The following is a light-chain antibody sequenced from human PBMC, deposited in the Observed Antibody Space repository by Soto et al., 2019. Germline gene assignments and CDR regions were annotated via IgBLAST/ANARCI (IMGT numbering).Light chain of an antibody. CDR2: KAS. V-gene: IGKV1-5*03. CDR3: QQYSSYSWT. J-gene: IGKJ1*01. Sequence: DIQMTQSPSTLSASVGDRVTITCRASQSISSWLPWYQQKPGKAPKLLIYKASSLESGVPSRFSGSGSGTEFTLTISSLQPDDFATYYCQQYSSYSWTFGQGTKVEIK. CDR1: QSISSW.